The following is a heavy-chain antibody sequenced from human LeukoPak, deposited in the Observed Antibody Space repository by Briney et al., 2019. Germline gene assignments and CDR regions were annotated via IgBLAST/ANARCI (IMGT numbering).Heavy chain of an antibody. Sequence: PGGSLRLSCAASRFTFSSYEVNWVRQAPGKGLEWVSYISSSGSTMYYAGSVKGRFTVSRDNAKSSLFLQINSLRAEDTAVYYCARVRVTVTTLDYWGQGALVTVSS. D-gene: IGHD4-17*01. CDR3: ARVRVTVTTLDY. CDR2: ISSSGSTM. J-gene: IGHJ4*02. V-gene: IGHV3-48*03. CDR1: RFTFSSYE.